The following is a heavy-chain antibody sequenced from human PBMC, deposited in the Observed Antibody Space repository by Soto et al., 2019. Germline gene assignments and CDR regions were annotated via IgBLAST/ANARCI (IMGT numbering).Heavy chain of an antibody. CDR3: ARLGLSGYGPDY. Sequence: GESLKISCKGSGYSFTTSWIGWVRQMPGKGLEWMGIISPSDSDTRYSPSFQGQVTISADTTITTAYLQCSSLKASDTAMYYCARLGLSGYGPDYWGQGTLVTVSS. CDR2: ISPSDSDT. J-gene: IGHJ4*02. D-gene: IGHD3-9*01. V-gene: IGHV5-51*01. CDR1: GYSFTTSW.